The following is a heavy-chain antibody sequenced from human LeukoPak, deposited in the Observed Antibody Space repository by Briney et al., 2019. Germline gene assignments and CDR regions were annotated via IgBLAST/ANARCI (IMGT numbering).Heavy chain of an antibody. Sequence: GGSLRLPCAASGFTFRSFEMIWVRQAPRKGLDWLSYISGPGTTIYYTDSVKGRFTISRDNAQNSLYLQMNSLRAEDSAVYYCASLSGAGSPFYWGQGTLVTVSS. V-gene: IGHV3-48*03. J-gene: IGHJ4*02. CDR2: ISGPGTTI. CDR3: ASLSGAGSPFY. CDR1: GFTFRSFE. D-gene: IGHD6-19*01.